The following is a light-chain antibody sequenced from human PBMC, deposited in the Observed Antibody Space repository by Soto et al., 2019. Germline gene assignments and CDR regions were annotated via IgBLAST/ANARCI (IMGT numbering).Light chain of an antibody. CDR3: AAWDDRLGDYV. Sequence: QSVLTPPPSASATPGQGVTISCSGSNSNIGTNTVNWYQQLPGTAPRLLIYTNNQRPSGVPQRFSGSKTGTSASLAIGGLQSEDGADYYCAAWDDRLGDYVFGNGTKVTV. J-gene: IGLJ1*01. CDR1: NSNIGTNT. CDR2: TNN. V-gene: IGLV1-44*01.